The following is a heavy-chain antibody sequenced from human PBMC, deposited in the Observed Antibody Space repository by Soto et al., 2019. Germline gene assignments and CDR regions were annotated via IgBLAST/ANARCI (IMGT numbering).Heavy chain of an antibody. CDR2: ISSNGGST. CDR3: ARDSLPYSLIAPIRY. CDR1: GFTFSSYA. J-gene: IGHJ4*01. Sequence: EVQLVECGGGLVQPGGSLRLSCAASGFTFSSYAMHWVRQAPGKGLEYVSAISSNGGSTYYANSVKGRFTISRDNSKNTLYLQMGRLRAEDMAVYYWARDSLPYSLIAPIRYWGHVSLVTVSS. D-gene: IGHD2-15*01. V-gene: IGHV3-64*01.